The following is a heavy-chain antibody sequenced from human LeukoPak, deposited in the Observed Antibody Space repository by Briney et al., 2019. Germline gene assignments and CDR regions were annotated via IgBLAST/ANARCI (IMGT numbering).Heavy chain of an antibody. J-gene: IGHJ4*02. Sequence: PGGSLRLSCAASGFTFSNYAMTWVRQAPGKGLEWVSAISGSGGSTYYADSVKGRFTISRDNSKNTLYLQLNSLRGEDTAVYYCAKDKTSGWYYFDFWGQGTLVTGSS. V-gene: IGHV3-23*01. D-gene: IGHD6-19*01. CDR3: AKDKTSGWYYFDF. CDR1: GFTFSNYA. CDR2: ISGSGGST.